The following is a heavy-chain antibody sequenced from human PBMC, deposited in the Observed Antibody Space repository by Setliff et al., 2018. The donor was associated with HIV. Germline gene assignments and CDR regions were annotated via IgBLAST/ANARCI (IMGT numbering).Heavy chain of an antibody. D-gene: IGHD5-18*01. J-gene: IGHJ4*02. V-gene: IGHV1-2*04. CDR2: INPNTGGT. Sequence: VASVKVSCKASGYTFTAYNIQWVRQAPGQGLEWVGWINPNTGGTSYAENLQGWVTLTRDTSISTAYLEVRSDDTAVYYCAVVGPAIAGHSYGGPYFFDYWGQGTLVTVSS. CDR1: GYTFTAYN. CDR3: AVVGPAIAGHSYGGPYFFDY.